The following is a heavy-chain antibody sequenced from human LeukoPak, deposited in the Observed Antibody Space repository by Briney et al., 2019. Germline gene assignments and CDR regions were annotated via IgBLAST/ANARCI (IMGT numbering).Heavy chain of an antibody. Sequence: SQTPSLTCTVSGGSISSGSHYWSWFRQPAGKGLEWNGRIYTSGSTNYNPSLKSRVTISVDTSKNQFSLKLSSVAAADTAVYYCARERRPAAIGWDYFYYYGMDVWGQGTTVTVSS. D-gene: IGHD2-2*02. CDR3: ARERRPAAIGWDYFYYYGMDV. V-gene: IGHV4-61*02. CDR2: IYTSGST. J-gene: IGHJ6*02. CDR1: GGSISSGSHY.